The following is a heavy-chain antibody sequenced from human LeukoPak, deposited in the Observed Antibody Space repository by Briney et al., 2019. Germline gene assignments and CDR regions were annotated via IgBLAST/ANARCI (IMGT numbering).Heavy chain of an antibody. CDR1: GGSISSGDYY. J-gene: IGHJ6*02. CDR3: ARVHTIQIFGVVIYYYYYGMDV. D-gene: IGHD3-3*01. CDR2: INHSGST. V-gene: IGHV4-39*07. Sequence: ASETLSLTCTVSGGSISSGDYYWSWIRQPPGKGLEWIGEINHSGSTNYNPSLKSRVTISVDTSKNQFSLKLSSVTAADTAVYYCARVHTIQIFGVVIYYYYYGMDVWGQGTTVTVSS.